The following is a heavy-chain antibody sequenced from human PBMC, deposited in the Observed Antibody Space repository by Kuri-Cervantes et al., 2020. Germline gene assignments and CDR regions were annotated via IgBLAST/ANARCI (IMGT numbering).Heavy chain of an antibody. CDR1: GFTFSSYS. CDR2: ISSSSSTI. Sequence: GGSLRLSCAASGFTFSSYSMNWVRQAPGKGLEWVSYISSSSSTIYYADSVKGRFTISRDNAKNSLYLQMNSLRAEDTAVYYCARSYSSSFVFVGYWGQGTLVTVSS. D-gene: IGHD6-6*01. J-gene: IGHJ4*02. V-gene: IGHV3-48*04. CDR3: ARSYSSSFVFVGY.